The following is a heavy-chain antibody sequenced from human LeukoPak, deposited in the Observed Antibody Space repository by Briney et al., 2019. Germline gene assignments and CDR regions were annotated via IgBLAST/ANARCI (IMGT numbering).Heavy chain of an antibody. CDR3: ATQGSYYYYYGMDV. Sequence: ASVKVSCKVSGYTLTELSMHWVRQAPGKGLEWMGGFDPEDGETIYAQKFQGRVTMTEDTSTDTAYMELSSLRSEDTAVYYCATQGSYYYYYGMDVWGQGTTVTVSS. CDR2: FDPEDGET. CDR1: GYTLTELS. D-gene: IGHD3-10*01. V-gene: IGHV1-24*01. J-gene: IGHJ6*02.